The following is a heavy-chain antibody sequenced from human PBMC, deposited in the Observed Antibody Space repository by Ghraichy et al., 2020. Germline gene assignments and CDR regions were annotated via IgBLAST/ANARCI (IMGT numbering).Heavy chain of an antibody. CDR1: GFTFDDYA. J-gene: IGHJ5*02. Sequence: GGSLRLSCAASGFTFDDYAMHWVRQAPGKGLEWVSLISGDGGSTYYADSVKGRFTISRDNSKNSLYLQMNSLRTEDTALYYCAKDFRPPLSYSSGWYGGGWFDPWGQGTLVTVSS. V-gene: IGHV3-43*02. CDR2: ISGDGGST. CDR3: AKDFRPPLSYSSGWYGGGWFDP. D-gene: IGHD6-19*01.